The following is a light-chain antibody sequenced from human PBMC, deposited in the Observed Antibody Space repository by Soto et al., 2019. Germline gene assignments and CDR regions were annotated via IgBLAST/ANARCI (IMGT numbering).Light chain of an antibody. CDR1: QDISNY. V-gene: IGKV1-33*01. CDR3: QQYDNRPPYT. Sequence: DIQMTQSPSSLSASVGDRVTITCQASQDISNYLNWYQQKPGKAPKLLIYDASNLETGVPSRFSGSGSGPDFTFTISSLQPEDSATYYCQQYDNRPPYTFGQGTKLEIK. J-gene: IGKJ2*01. CDR2: DAS.